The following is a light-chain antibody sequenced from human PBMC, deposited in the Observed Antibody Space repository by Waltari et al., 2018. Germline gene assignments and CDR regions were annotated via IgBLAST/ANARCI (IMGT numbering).Light chain of an antibody. CDR1: TGSVSTTSY. V-gene: IGLV8-61*01. J-gene: IGLJ3*02. CDR3: VLYMGSGIWV. Sequence: QTVVTHEPSLSVSPGGTVTLPCALSTGSVSTTSYATWYQQTPGQAPRTLVYKISSRSSGVPDRFSGSMLGNTAALTITGAQAEDESDYYCVLYMGSGIWVFGGGTKLTVL. CDR2: KIS.